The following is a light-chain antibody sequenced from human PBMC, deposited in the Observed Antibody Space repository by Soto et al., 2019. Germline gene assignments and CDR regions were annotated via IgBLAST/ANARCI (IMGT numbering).Light chain of an antibody. V-gene: IGKV3-20*01. CDR2: SAS. J-gene: IGKJ1*01. CDR3: QQYGYSFWT. CDR1: RSVSSSY. Sequence: ELVLTHAPGTLSLCSVERATLSCRVVRSVSSSYLAWYQQKPGQATRLLIYSASSRATGIPDRFSGSGSGADYTLTISRLEPEDSAVYYCQQYGYSFWTFGQGTKVDIK.